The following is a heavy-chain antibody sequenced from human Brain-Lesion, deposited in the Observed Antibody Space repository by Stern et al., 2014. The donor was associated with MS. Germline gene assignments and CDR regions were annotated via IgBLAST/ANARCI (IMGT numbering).Heavy chain of an antibody. D-gene: IGHD3-3*01. V-gene: IGHV1-2*02. Sequence: QVQLVQSGAEVKKPGASVKVSCKTSGYIFTGYYIHWVRQAPGQGLEWMAWNNPNPGGTKYAQKFQGRVTISRDTSISTAYVELSSLTSDDTAVYYCARDQRGITIFGVVTDYYYLGMDVWGQGTTVTVSS. J-gene: IGHJ6*02. CDR1: GYIFTGYY. CDR2: NNPNPGGT. CDR3: ARDQRGITIFGVVTDYYYLGMDV.